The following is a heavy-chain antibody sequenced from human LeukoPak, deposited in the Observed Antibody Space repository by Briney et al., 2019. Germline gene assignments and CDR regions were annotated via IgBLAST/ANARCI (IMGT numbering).Heavy chain of an antibody. CDR3: ARVGDRSGNGYSH. Sequence: GGSLRLSCVVSGFTFSDFEMNWVRQAPGKGLEWISYISSDTTRSVNTIEYADSVKGRFTISRDISKNTLYLQMGSLRVEDMAVYYCARVGDRSGNGYSHWGQGTLVTVSS. V-gene: IGHV3-48*03. D-gene: IGHD3-22*01. CDR1: GFTFSDFE. J-gene: IGHJ4*02. CDR2: ISSDTTRSVNTI.